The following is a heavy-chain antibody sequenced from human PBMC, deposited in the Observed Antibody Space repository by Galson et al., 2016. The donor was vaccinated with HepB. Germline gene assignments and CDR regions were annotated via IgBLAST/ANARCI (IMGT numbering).Heavy chain of an antibody. CDR2: INPSDGRR. V-gene: IGHV1-46*01. D-gene: IGHD4-23*01. CDR1: GYSFTSYY. J-gene: IGHJ4*02. CDR3: ASVKQGGTTVVVATLAY. Sequence: SVKVSCKASGYSFTSYYIHWVRQAPGQGLEWMGMINPSDGRRNYAQKSQGRVTMTRDTSTRKVYMELSRLRSEDTAVYYCASVKQGGTTVVVATLAYWGQGTLVTVSS.